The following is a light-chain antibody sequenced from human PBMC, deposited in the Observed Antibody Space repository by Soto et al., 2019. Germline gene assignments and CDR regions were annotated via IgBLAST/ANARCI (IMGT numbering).Light chain of an antibody. J-gene: IGKJ5*01. V-gene: IGKV1-17*01. CDR1: QGIRND. CDR3: QQLFDSPIT. Sequence: IQMTQSPSSLSASVGDGVTITCRASQGIRNDLGWYQQKPGKAPKLLIYAASTLESGVPSRFSATVSGTEFSLTITSLQPEDFATYYCQQLFDSPITFGQGTRLEIK. CDR2: AAS.